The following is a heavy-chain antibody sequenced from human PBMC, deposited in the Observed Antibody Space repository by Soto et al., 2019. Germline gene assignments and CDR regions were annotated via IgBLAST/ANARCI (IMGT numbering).Heavy chain of an antibody. V-gene: IGHV4-59*08. J-gene: IGHJ4*02. CDR1: GGSISSYY. Sequence: PSETLSLTCTVSGGSISSYYWSWIRQPPGKGLEWIGYIYYSGSTNYNPSLKSRVTISVDTSKNQFSLKLRSVTAADTAVYYCARRYGVYFDYWGQGTLVTVSS. CDR2: IYYSGST. D-gene: IGHD4-17*01. CDR3: ARRYGVYFDY.